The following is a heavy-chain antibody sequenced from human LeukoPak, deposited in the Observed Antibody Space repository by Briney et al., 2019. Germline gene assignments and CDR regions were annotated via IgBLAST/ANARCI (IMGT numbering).Heavy chain of an antibody. Sequence: KASETLSLTCAVYGGSFSGYYWSWIRQPPGKGLEWIGEINHSGSTNYNPSLKSRVTISVDTSKNQFSLKLSSVTAADTAVYYCARGSTRWFSTIDYWGQGTLVTVSS. D-gene: IGHD4-23*01. CDR3: ARGSTRWFSTIDY. J-gene: IGHJ4*02. CDR2: INHSGST. CDR1: GGSFSGYY. V-gene: IGHV4-34*01.